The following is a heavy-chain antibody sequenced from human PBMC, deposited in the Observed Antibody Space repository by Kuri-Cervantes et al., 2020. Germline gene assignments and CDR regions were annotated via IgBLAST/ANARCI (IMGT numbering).Heavy chain of an antibody. Sequence: SETLSLTCAVYGGSFSDYYWSWIRQPPGKGLEWIGEINHSGSTNYNPSLKSRVTISVDTSKNQFSLKLSSVTAADTAVYYCARGCYGSGSYSYYFDCWGQGTLVTVSS. V-gene: IGHV4-34*01. CDR2: INHSGST. D-gene: IGHD3-10*01. CDR3: ARGCYGSGSYSYYFDC. CDR1: GGSFSDYY. J-gene: IGHJ4*02.